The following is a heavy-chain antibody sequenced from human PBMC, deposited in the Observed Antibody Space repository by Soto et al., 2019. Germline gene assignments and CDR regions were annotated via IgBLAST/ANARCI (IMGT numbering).Heavy chain of an antibody. J-gene: IGHJ4*02. CDR1: GFSVIGSY. Sequence: GGSLILSCSASGFSVIGSYMSWVRQSPGKGLEWVSVIYGGGSTYYADSVKGRFTISSDTSKNTLYLQMNSLRVEDTAVYYCARGPDFIHSYLEYWGQGTQVTVSS. CDR3: ARGPDFIHSYLEY. D-gene: IGHD3-3*01. V-gene: IGHV3-53*01. CDR2: IYGGGST.